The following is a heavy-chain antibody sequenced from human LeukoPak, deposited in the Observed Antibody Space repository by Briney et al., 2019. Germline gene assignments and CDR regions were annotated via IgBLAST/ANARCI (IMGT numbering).Heavy chain of an antibody. CDR1: GYSISSGYY. CDR3: ARGITVATSFDY. D-gene: IGHD6-19*01. J-gene: IGHJ4*02. CDR2: IYHSGST. Sequence: SETLSLTCTVSGYSISSGYYWGWIRQPPGKGLEWIGSIYHSGSTYYNPSLKSRVTISVDTSKNQFSLKLSSVTAADTAVYYCARGITVATSFDYWGQGTLVTVSS. V-gene: IGHV4-38-2*02.